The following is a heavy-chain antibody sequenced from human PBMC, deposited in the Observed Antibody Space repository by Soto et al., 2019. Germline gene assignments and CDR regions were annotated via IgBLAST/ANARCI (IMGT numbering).Heavy chain of an antibody. J-gene: IGHJ5*02. CDR2: IYPGDSDT. D-gene: IGHD6-13*01. Sequence: GESLKISCKGSGYSFTSYWIGWVRQMPGKGLEWMGIIYPGDSDTRYSPSFQGQVTISADKSISTAYLQWSSLKASDTAMYYCARGFYIAAAGGGGNGDWFDPWGQGTLVTVSS. CDR3: ARGFYIAAAGGGGNGDWFDP. CDR1: GYSFTSYW. V-gene: IGHV5-51*01.